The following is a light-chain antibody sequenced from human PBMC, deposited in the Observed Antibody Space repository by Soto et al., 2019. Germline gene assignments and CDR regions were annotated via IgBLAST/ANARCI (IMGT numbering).Light chain of an antibody. CDR1: QSINSAN. V-gene: IGKV3-20*01. CDR3: QPYGSSPLP. Sequence: EVVLTQSPGTLSLSPGERATLSCRTSQSINSANLAWYQKGPGQAPRLLIYGSYKLAAAIPDRLSGSGSGTHFTLNIRRLEAEAFVVYCGQPYGSSPLPLGLWTKGASK. CDR2: GSY. J-gene: IGKJ3*01.